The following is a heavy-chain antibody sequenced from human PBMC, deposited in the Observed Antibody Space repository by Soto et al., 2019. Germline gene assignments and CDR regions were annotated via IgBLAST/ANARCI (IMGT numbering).Heavy chain of an antibody. D-gene: IGHD6-19*01. CDR3: ARTTAVAGTPEFDY. CDR1: GYTFTSYD. V-gene: IGHV1-8*01. Sequence: ASVKVSCKASGYTFTSYDINWVRQATGQGLEWMGWMNPNSGNTGYAQKFQGRVTMTRNTSNNTLYLQLSSLRPEDTAVYYCARTTAVAGTPEFDYWGQGALVTVSS. CDR2: MNPNSGNT. J-gene: IGHJ4*02.